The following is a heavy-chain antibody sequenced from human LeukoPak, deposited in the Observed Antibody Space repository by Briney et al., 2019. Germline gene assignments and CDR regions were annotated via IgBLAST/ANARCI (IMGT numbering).Heavy chain of an antibody. Sequence: SETLSLTCTVSGGSISSYYWSWIRQPPGEGLEWIGYIYYSGSTYYNPSLKSRVTISVDTSKNQFSLKLNSVTATDTAVYYCARHYGPWGQGTLVTVSS. CDR1: GGSISSYY. CDR3: ARHYGP. D-gene: IGHD3-10*01. J-gene: IGHJ4*02. CDR2: IYYSGST. V-gene: IGHV4-59*08.